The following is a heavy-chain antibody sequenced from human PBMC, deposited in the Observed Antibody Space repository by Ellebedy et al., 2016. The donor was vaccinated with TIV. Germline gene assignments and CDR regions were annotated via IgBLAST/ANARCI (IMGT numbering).Heavy chain of an antibody. CDR1: GGSFSGYY. CDR3: ARVDPGPRGYSSSWGVDY. D-gene: IGHD6-13*01. V-gene: IGHV4-34*01. J-gene: IGHJ4*02. Sequence: SETLSLTCAVYGGSFSGYYWSWIRQPPGKGLEWIGEINQSGRTNYNPTLKSRVTISVDTSKNQFSLKLSSVTAADTAVYYCARVDPGPRGYSSSWGVDYWGQGTLVTVSS. CDR2: INQSGRT.